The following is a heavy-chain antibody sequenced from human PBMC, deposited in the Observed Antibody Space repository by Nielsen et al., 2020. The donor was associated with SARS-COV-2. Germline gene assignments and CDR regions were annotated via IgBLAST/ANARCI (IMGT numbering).Heavy chain of an antibody. CDR2: IYHSGST. CDR3: ARSQPRITMVRGGGAFDI. Sequence: LRETLSLTCAVSGGSISSSNWWSWVRQPPGKGLEWIGEIYHSGSTNYNPSLKSRVTISVDKSKNQFSLKLSSVTAADTAVYYCARSQPRITMVRGGGAFDIWGQGTMVTVSS. V-gene: IGHV4-4*02. CDR1: GGSISSSNW. J-gene: IGHJ3*02. D-gene: IGHD3-10*01.